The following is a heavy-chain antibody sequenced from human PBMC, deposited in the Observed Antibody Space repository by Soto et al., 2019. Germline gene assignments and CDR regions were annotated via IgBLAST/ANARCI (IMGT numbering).Heavy chain of an antibody. CDR3: TTELNDMQAFDI. D-gene: IGHD1-1*01. CDR1: GFTFSTYG. V-gene: IGHV3-33*01. CDR2: TWNDGSHK. J-gene: IGHJ3*02. Sequence: QVQLVESGGGVVQPGRSLRLSCVASGFTFSTYGMHWVRQAPGKGLEWVAMTWNDGSHKYYADPVKDQFTISRDNFKNTLYLQINSLRDEDSAVYYCTTELNDMQAFDIWGQGTMVTVSS.